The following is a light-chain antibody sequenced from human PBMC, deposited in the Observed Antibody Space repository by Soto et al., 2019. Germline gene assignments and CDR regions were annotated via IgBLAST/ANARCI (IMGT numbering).Light chain of an antibody. V-gene: IGLV2-14*01. CDR3: SSYTSSNFVV. Sequence: QSALTQPASVSGSPGQSITISCTGTSSDIGGYNYVSWYQQHPGKAPKLMIYEVSNRPSGVSNRFSGSKSGNTASLTISGLQAEDESDYYCSSYTSSNFVVFGGGTKLTVL. CDR1: SSDIGGYNY. J-gene: IGLJ2*01. CDR2: EVS.